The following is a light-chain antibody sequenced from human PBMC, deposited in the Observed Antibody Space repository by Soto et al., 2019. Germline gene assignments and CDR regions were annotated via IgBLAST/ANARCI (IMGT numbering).Light chain of an antibody. V-gene: IGKV3D-20*02. CDR3: QQRSDWPPIT. CDR1: QSISSSY. CDR2: DAS. Sequence: VGLTQTPGALSLSPGERATLSCRASQSISSSYLAWYQQKPGQAPRLLIYDASNRATGIPARFSGSGSGTDFTLTISSLEPEDFAVYYCQQRSDWPPITFGQGTRVEIK. J-gene: IGKJ5*01.